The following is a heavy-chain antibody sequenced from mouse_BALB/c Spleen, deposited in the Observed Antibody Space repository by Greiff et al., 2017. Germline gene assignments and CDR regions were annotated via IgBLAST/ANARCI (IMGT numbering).Heavy chain of an antibody. CDR1: GFSLTSYG. CDR2: IWSGGST. J-gene: IGHJ4*01. Sequence: QVQLQQPGPGLVQPSQSLSITCTVSGFSLTSYGVHWVRQSPGKGLEWLGVIWSGGSTDYNAAFISRLSISKDNSKSHVFFKMNSLQANDTAIYYSARPYYYGKGAMDYWGQGTSVTVSS. D-gene: IGHD1-1*01. V-gene: IGHV2-2*02. CDR3: ARPYYYGKGAMDY.